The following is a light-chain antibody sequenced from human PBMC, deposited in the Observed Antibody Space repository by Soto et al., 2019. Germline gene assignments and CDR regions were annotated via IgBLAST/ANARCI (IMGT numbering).Light chain of an antibody. Sequence: EIVVAQSPATLPVSPGERATLSCRASQSVGSNLAWYQQKPGQAPRLLMFGASTRATGIPDRFSGSGSETDFTLTISSLEPEDFAVYYCQQRSNWPITFGQGTRLEIK. CDR3: QQRSNWPIT. V-gene: IGKV3-11*01. CDR2: GAS. J-gene: IGKJ5*01. CDR1: QSVGSN.